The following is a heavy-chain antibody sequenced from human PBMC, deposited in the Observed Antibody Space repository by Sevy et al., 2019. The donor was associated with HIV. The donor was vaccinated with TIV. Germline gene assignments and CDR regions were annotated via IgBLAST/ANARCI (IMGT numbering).Heavy chain of an antibody. Sequence: GGSLRLSCAASGFTFSSYSMNWVRQAPGKGLEWVSYISSSSSTIYYADLVKGRFTISRDNAKNSLYLQMNSLRDEETAVYYCARDEWYSSSWYSMAAFSSWGQGTLVTVSS. J-gene: IGHJ4*02. V-gene: IGHV3-48*02. D-gene: IGHD6-13*01. CDR3: ARDEWYSSSWYSMAAFSS. CDR1: GFTFSSYS. CDR2: ISSSSSTI.